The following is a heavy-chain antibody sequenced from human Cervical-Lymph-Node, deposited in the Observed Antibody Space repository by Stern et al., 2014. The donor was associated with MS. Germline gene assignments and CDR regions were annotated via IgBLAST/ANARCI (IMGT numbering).Heavy chain of an antibody. Sequence: VQLVQSGAEVKKPGAAVKVSCEASGYTFNRYYMHWVRQAPGQGLEWMGMINPSCGTTNYAQNLQGRVTMTRDTSTSIVYMELNSLKSDDTATYYCARDAHGDSFDYWGQGTLVTVSS. V-gene: IGHV1-46*02. CDR1: GYTFNRYY. D-gene: IGHD4-17*01. CDR2: INPSCGTT. CDR3: ARDAHGDSFDY. J-gene: IGHJ4*02.